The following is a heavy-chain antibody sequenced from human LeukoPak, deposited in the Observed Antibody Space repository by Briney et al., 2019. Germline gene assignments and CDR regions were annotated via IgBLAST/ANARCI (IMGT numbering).Heavy chain of an antibody. CDR2: ISYIGTA. Sequence: SETLSLTCAVSDDSFSSHYWTWIRQPPGKGLEWIGYISYIGTANYNPSLKSRVTLSIDTSKNQFSLKLSSVTAADTAVYYCARDLVTVTKGFDIWGQGTMVSVSS. D-gene: IGHD4-17*01. CDR1: DDSFSSHY. V-gene: IGHV4-59*11. CDR3: ARDLVTVTKGFDI. J-gene: IGHJ3*02.